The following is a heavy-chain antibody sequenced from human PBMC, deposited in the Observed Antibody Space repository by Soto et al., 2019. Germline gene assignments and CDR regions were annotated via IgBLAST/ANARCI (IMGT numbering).Heavy chain of an antibody. D-gene: IGHD6-13*01. J-gene: IGHJ5*02. V-gene: IGHV3-53*01. CDR3: TRDASRDSSARGWFDP. Sequence: GGSLRLSCAVSGFTVSNNYMSWVRQAPGKGLEGVSVIYSGGYTAYGDSVKGRFTISRDNSKNTLHLQMNSLRAEDTAVYYCTRDASRDSSARGWFDPWGPGTLVTVSS. CDR1: GFTVSNNY. CDR2: IYSGGYT.